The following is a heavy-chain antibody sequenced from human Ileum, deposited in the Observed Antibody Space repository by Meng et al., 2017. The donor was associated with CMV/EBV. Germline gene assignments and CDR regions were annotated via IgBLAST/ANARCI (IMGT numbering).Heavy chain of an antibody. V-gene: IGHV3-7*01. Sequence: GESLKISCAASGFTFSSYWMSWVRQAPGKGLEWVANIKQDGSEKKYVDSVKGRFTISRDNAKNSLYLQMNSLRAEDTAVYYCARDWGYSYGTDWGQGTLVTVSS. CDR3: ARDWGYSYGTD. CDR2: IKQDGSEK. J-gene: IGHJ4*02. D-gene: IGHD5-18*01. CDR1: GFTFSSYW.